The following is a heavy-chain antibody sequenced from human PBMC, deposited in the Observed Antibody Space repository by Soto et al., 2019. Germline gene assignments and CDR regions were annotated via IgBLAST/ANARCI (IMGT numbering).Heavy chain of an antibody. D-gene: IGHD6-19*01. CDR3: ARDLALAGNY. Sequence: GGSLSLSYAASGYNFSSYAMNWVRQTQEKGLEWVSSISSTSSYTHYSDSVKGRFTISRDNANNSLFLQMNSLRAEDTATYYCARDLALAGNYWGQGVLVTVSS. V-gene: IGHV3-21*01. CDR1: GYNFSSYA. CDR2: ISSTSSYT. J-gene: IGHJ4*02.